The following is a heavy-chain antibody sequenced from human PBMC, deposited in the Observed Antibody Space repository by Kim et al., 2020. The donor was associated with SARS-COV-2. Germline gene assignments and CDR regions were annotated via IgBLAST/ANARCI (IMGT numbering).Heavy chain of an antibody. Sequence: GGSLRLSCAASGFTFDDYAMHWVRQAPGKGLEWVSGISWNSGSIGYADSVKGRFTISRDNAKNSLYLQMNSLRAEDTALYYCAKDREPVQWLGTQGGGFDYWGQGTLVTVSS. CDR1: GFTFDDYA. J-gene: IGHJ4*02. V-gene: IGHV3-9*01. CDR3: AKDREPVQWLGTQGGGFDY. CDR2: ISWNSGSI. D-gene: IGHD6-19*01.